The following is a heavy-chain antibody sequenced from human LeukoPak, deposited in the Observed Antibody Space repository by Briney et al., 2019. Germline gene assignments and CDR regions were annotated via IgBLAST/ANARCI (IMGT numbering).Heavy chain of an antibody. CDR3: ARASDYGDHGGHYYYYGVDV. V-gene: IGHV4-59*01. CDR2: IYYSGST. Sequence: SETLSLTCTVSGDSISSYYWSRIRQPPGKGLEWIGYIYYSGSTNYNPSLRSRVTISVDTSKSQFSLNLSSVTAADTAVYYCARASDYGDHGGHYYYYGVDVWGQGTTVTVSS. D-gene: IGHD4-17*01. J-gene: IGHJ6*02. CDR1: GDSISSYY.